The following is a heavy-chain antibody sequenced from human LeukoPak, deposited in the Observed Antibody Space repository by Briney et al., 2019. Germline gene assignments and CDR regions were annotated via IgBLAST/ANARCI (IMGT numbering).Heavy chain of an antibody. CDR1: GFTFRSTV. CDR3: ARVADYGSFDY. CDR2: ISPDGKYI. V-gene: IGHV3-21*04. J-gene: IGHJ4*02. D-gene: IGHD4/OR15-4a*01. Sequence: GGSLRLSCAASGFTFRSTVMTWVRQAPGKGLEWVSTISPDGKYIYYADSVKGRFTISRDDVDYSVYLQMNSLRAEDTAVYYCARVADYGSFDYWGQGTLVTVSS.